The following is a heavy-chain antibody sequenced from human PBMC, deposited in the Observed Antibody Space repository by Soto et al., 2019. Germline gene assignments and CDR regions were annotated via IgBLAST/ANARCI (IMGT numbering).Heavy chain of an antibody. CDR3: ATPYCSGGSCYEVFYYGMDV. CDR2: MNPNSGNT. J-gene: IGHJ6*02. D-gene: IGHD2-15*01. V-gene: IGHV1-8*01. CDR1: GYTFTSYD. Sequence: ASVKVSCKASGYTFTSYDINWVRQATGQGLEWMGWMNPNSGNTGYAQKFQGRVTMTRNTSISTAYMELSSLRSEDTAVYYCATPYCSGGSCYEVFYYGMDVWGQGTTVTVSS.